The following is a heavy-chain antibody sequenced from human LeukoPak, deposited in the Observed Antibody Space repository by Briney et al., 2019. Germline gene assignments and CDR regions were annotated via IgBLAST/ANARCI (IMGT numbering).Heavy chain of an antibody. V-gene: IGHV4-59*08. CDR1: GGSISSYY. Sequence: SEALSLTCTVSGGSISSYYWSWLRQPPGKGLEWIGYIYYSGSTNYNPSLKSRVTISVDPSKNQFSLKLSSVTAADTAVYYCARGYYYDSSGYFPDLYYYYGMDVWGQGTTVTVSS. J-gene: IGHJ6*02. CDR2: IYYSGST. D-gene: IGHD3-22*01. CDR3: ARGYYYDSSGYFPDLYYYYGMDV.